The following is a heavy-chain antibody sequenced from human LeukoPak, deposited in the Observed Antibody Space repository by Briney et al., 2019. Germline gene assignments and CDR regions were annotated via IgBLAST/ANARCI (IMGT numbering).Heavy chain of an antibody. J-gene: IGHJ1*01. CDR3: ARAPWELLLGYFQH. V-gene: IGHV3-20*04. D-gene: IGHD1-26*01. CDR2: INWNGGST. Sequence: GGSLRLSCAASGFTFDDYGMSWVRQAPGKGLEWVSGINWNGGSTGYADSVKGRFTISRDNAKNSLYLQMNSLRAEDTALYYCARAPWELLLGYFQHWGQGTLVTVSS. CDR1: GFTFDDYG.